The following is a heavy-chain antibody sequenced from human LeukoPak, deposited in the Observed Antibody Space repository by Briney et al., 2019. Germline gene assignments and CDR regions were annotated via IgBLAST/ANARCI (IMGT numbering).Heavy chain of an antibody. CDR2: IIPILGIA. CDR3: ARSRDGYNAAYDY. J-gene: IGHJ4*02. Sequence: SVKVSCKASGGTLSSYAISWVRQAPGQGLEWMGRIIPILGIANYAQKFQGRVTITADKSTSTAYMELSSLRSEDTAVYYCARSRDGYNAAYDYWGQGTLVTVSS. V-gene: IGHV1-69*04. D-gene: IGHD5-24*01. CDR1: GGTLSSYA.